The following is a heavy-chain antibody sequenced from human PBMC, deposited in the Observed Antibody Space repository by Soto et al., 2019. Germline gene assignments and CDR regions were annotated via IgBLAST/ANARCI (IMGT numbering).Heavy chain of an antibody. D-gene: IGHD6-19*01. CDR2: ISGSGGST. Sequence: GESLKISCAASGFTFSSYAMSWVRQAPGKGLEWVSAISGSGGSTYYADSVKGRFTISRDNSKNRLYVQMNSLRGEDTAVYYCAKDRRYSSNPRAFDIWGQGTMVTVSS. CDR1: GFTFSSYA. CDR3: AKDRRYSSNPRAFDI. V-gene: IGHV3-23*01. J-gene: IGHJ3*02.